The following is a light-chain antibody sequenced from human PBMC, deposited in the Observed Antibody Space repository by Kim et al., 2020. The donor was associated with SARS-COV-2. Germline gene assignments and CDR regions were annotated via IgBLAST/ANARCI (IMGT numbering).Light chain of an antibody. CDR3: QQRSSWPLT. V-gene: IGKV3-11*01. CDR1: QCIDRY. CDR2: DVS. Sequence: LSPGERAALSCRASQCIDRYLAWYQQKPGQAPRLLIYDVSKRAAGVPARISGSGSGTDFTLTISNLEPEDFAIYYCQQRSSWPLTFGGGTKVDIK. J-gene: IGKJ4*01.